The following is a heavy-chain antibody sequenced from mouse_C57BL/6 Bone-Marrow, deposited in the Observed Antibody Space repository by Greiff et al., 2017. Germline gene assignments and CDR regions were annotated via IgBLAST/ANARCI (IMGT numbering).Heavy chain of an antibody. Sequence: VQLKESGGGLVQPGGSLSLSCEASGFTFTDYYMSWVRQPPGKALEWLGFIRNKANGYTTEYSASVKGRFTISRDNSQSILYLQMNALRAEDSATYYCARWFAYWGQGTLVTVSA. J-gene: IGHJ3*01. CDR3: ARWFAY. CDR1: GFTFTDYY. CDR2: IRNKANGYTT. V-gene: IGHV7-3*01.